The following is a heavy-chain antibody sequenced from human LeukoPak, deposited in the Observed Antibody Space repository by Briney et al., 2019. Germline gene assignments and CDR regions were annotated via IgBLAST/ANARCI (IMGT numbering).Heavy chain of an antibody. D-gene: IGHD3-3*01. CDR3: ARGPGRDFWSGYFTYYYYYGMDV. J-gene: IGHJ6*02. CDR2: ISYDGSNK. Sequence: GSLRLSCAASGFTFSSYAMHWVRQAPGKGLEWVAVISYDGSNKYYADSVKGRFTISRDNSKNTLYLQMNSLRAEDTAVYYCARGPGRDFWSGYFTYYYYYGMDVWGQGTTVTVSS. CDR1: GFTFSSYA. V-gene: IGHV3-30*04.